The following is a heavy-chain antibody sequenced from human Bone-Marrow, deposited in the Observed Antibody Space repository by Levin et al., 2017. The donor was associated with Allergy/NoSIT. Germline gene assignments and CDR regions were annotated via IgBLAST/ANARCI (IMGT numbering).Heavy chain of an antibody. Sequence: QPGGSLRLSCAASGFTFSDHYMDWVRQAPGKGLEWVGRTRNKANSYTTEYAASVIGRFTISRDDSKSSLYLQMNNLKTEDSAVYYCAGSTGTVGFRAFDIWGQGTMVTVSS. D-gene: IGHD1-1*01. V-gene: IGHV3-72*01. CDR1: GFTFSDHY. CDR3: AGSTGTVGFRAFDI. CDR2: TRNKANSYTT. J-gene: IGHJ3*02.